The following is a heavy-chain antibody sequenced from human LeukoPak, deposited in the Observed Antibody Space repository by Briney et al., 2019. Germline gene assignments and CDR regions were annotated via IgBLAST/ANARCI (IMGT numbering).Heavy chain of an antibody. V-gene: IGHV3-30*03. D-gene: IGHD1-7*01. CDR1: GFTFSSYG. CDR2: ISYDGSNK. CDR3: ATYPGITGTRPPFDY. J-gene: IGHJ4*02. Sequence: GGSLRLSCAASGFTFSSYGMHWVRQAPGKGLEWVAVISYDGSNKYYADSVKGRFTISRDNSKNTLYLQMNRLRAEDTAVYYCATYPGITGTRPPFDYWGQGTLVTVSS.